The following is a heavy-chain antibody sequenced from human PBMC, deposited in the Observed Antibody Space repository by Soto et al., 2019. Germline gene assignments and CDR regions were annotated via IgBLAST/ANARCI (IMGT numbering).Heavy chain of an antibody. CDR3: ARAGYCSGGSCYSLYYFDY. CDR1: GGSMSSGGYY. V-gene: IGHV4-31*03. J-gene: IGHJ4*02. D-gene: IGHD2-15*01. CDR2: IYYSGST. Sequence: QVQLQESGPGLVKPSQTLSLTCTVSGGSMSSGGYYWSWIRQHPGKGLEWIGYIYYSGSTYYNPSLKSRVTISVDTSKNQFSLKLSSVTAADTAVYYCARAGYCSGGSCYSLYYFDYWGQGTLVTVSS.